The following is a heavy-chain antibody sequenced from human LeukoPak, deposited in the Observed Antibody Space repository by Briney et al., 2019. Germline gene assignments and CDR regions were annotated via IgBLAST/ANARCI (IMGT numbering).Heavy chain of an antibody. CDR1: GGSTSSYY. CDR2: IYTSGGT. Sequence: SETLFLTCTVSGGSTSSYYWSWIRQPAGKGLEWIGRIYTSGGTNYNPSLKSRVTMSVDTSKNQFSLKLSSVAAADTAVYYCARDRYGVSNNFDYWGQGTLVTVSS. D-gene: IGHD3-10*01. V-gene: IGHV4-4*07. CDR3: ARDRYGVSNNFDY. J-gene: IGHJ4*02.